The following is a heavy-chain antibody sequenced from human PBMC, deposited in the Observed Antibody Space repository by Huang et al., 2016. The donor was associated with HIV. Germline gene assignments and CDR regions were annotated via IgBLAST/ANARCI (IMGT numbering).Heavy chain of an antibody. CDR3: GGSSGYWSFDY. Sequence: QVQLVQSGGEVKKPGASVKVSCKASDYTFTSYGISWVRQAPGQGLEWRGWISTNNGYTNYAQKFQGRVTMTTSASTSTAYMELRSLRSEDTGVYYCGGSSGYWSFDYWGQGTLVTVSS. CDR1: DYTFTSYG. V-gene: IGHV1-18*04. J-gene: IGHJ4*02. CDR2: ISTNNGYT. D-gene: IGHD3-22*01.